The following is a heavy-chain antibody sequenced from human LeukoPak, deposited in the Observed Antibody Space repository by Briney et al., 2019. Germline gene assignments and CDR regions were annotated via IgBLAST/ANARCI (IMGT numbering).Heavy chain of an antibody. CDR2: IRYDGTKK. Sequence: GGSLRLSCAASQFTFSSYGMHWVRQAPGKGLEWVTFIRYDGTKKYVDSVKGRFTISRDNSKNTLYLQMNSLRAEDTAVYYCVFVVGASPFEYWGQGTLVTVSS. V-gene: IGHV3-30*02. CDR1: QFTFSSYG. J-gene: IGHJ4*02. D-gene: IGHD1-26*01. CDR3: VFVVGASPFEY.